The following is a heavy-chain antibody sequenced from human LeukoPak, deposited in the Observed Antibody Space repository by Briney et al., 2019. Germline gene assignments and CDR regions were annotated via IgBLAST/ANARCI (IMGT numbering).Heavy chain of an antibody. V-gene: IGHV4-59*01. CDR3: ARDREVRGVNGGFDP. CDR2: IYYSGST. D-gene: IGHD3-10*01. Sequence: SETLPLTCTVTGGSISSYYWSWLRQPPGKGLDWIGYIYYSGSTNYNPSLKSRVTISVDTSKNQFSLKLSSVTAADTAVYYCARDREVRGVNGGFDPWGQGTLVTVSS. J-gene: IGHJ5*02. CDR1: GGSISSYY.